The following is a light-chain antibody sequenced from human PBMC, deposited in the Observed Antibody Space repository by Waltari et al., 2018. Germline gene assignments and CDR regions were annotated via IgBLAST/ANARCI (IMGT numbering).Light chain of an antibody. CDR3: NSYTNINTWV. CDR2: EVS. V-gene: IGLV2-14*01. CDR1: RRDVGGYNY. J-gene: IGLJ3*02. Sequence: QSALTQPASVSGSPGQSITIPCTGTRRDVGGYNYFSWYQQHPGKAPKLIIYEVSNRPSGVSNRFSGSKSGNTASLTVSGLQAEDEADYYCNSYTNINTWVFGGGTKLTVL.